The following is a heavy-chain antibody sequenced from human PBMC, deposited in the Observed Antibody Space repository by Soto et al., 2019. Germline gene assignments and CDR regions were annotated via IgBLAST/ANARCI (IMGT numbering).Heavy chain of an antibody. CDR2: IIPIFGTA. D-gene: IGHD3-10*01. Sequence: SVKVSCKASGGTFSSYAISWVRQAPGQGLEWMGGIIPIFGTANYAQKFQGRVTITADESTSTAYMELSSLRSEDTAVYYCAKGSPPGFLENIDYWGQGTLVTVSS. CDR3: AKGSPPGFLENIDY. J-gene: IGHJ4*02. CDR1: GGTFSSYA. V-gene: IGHV1-69*13.